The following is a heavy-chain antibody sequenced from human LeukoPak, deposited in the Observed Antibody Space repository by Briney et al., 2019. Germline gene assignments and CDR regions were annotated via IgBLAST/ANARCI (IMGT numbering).Heavy chain of an antibody. Sequence: PGGSLRLSCAASGFTLSNYWMHWVRQAPGKGPVWVSRINPGGSRIDYAESVRGRFTISRDSAKNTLYLQMNSLRAEDTAVYYCSRDFVGADDYWGQGTLVTVSS. CDR2: INPGGSRI. V-gene: IGHV3-74*01. J-gene: IGHJ4*01. D-gene: IGHD1-26*01. CDR3: SRDFVGADDY. CDR1: GFTLSNYW.